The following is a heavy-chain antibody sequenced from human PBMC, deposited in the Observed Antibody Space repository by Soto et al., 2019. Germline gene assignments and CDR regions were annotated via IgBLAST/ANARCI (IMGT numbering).Heavy chain of an antibody. J-gene: IGHJ3*02. Sequence: QVQLQESGPGLVKPSETLSLTCTVSGGSISSYYWSWIRQPPGKGLEWIGYIYYSGSTNYNPSLKSRVTISVDTSTNQFSLKLSSVTAADTAVYYCARDHSGSYQADAFDIWGQGTMVTVSS. CDR1: GGSISSYY. D-gene: IGHD1-26*01. CDR2: IYYSGST. CDR3: ARDHSGSYQADAFDI. V-gene: IGHV4-59*01.